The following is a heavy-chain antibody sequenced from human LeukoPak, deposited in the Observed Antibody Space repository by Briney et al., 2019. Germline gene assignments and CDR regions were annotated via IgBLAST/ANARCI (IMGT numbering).Heavy chain of an antibody. CDR2: IKSKTDGGTT. J-gene: IGHJ4*02. V-gene: IGHV3-15*07. CDR1: GFTFSNAW. CDR3: AKEIAVAGYDDY. Sequence: GGSLRLSCAASGFTFSNAWMNWVRQAPGRGLEWVGRIKSKTDGGTTDYAAPVKGRFTISRDDSKNTLYLQMNSLRAEDTAVYYCAKEIAVAGYDDYWGQGTLVTVSS. D-gene: IGHD6-19*01.